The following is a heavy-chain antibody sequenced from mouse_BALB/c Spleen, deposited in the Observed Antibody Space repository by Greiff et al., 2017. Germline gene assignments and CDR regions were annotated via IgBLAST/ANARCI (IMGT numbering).Heavy chain of an antibody. V-gene: IGHV2-9*02. D-gene: IGHD2-14*01. Sequence: VQGVESGPGLVAPSQSLSITCTVSGFSLTSYGVHWVRQPPGKGLEWLGVIWAGGSTNYNSALMSRLSISKDNSKSQVFLKMNSLQTDDTAMYYCAREGYRYAWFAYWGQGTLVTVSA. CDR3: AREGYRYAWFAY. CDR2: IWAGGST. J-gene: IGHJ3*01. CDR1: GFSLTSYG.